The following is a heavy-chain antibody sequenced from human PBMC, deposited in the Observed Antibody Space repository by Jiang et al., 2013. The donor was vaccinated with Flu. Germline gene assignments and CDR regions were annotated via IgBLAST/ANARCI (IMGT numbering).Heavy chain of an antibody. J-gene: IGHJ6*02. CDR2: VDPEDGET. CDR3: ARHFGIVKDYFYYYGVDV. D-gene: IGHD2-21*01. Sequence: GAEVKKPGATVKISCKVSGYTFTDYYMHWVQQAPGKGLEWMGLVDPEDGETIYAEKFQGRVTITADTSTDTAYMELSSLRSEDTAIYYCARHFGIVKDYFYYYGVDVWGQGTTVTVSS. CDR1: GYTFTDYY. V-gene: IGHV1-69-2*01.